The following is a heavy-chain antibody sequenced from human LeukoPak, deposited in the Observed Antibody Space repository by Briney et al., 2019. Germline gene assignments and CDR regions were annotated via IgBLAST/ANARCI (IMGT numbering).Heavy chain of an antibody. Sequence: GASVKVSCKASGYTFTSYYMHWVRQAPGQGLEWMGGIIPIFGTANYAQKFQGRVTITADESTSTAYMELSSLRSEDTAVYYCASGKSIAASRHEGYYYGMDVWGQGTTVTVSS. J-gene: IGHJ6*02. CDR3: ASGKSIAASRHEGYYYGMDV. CDR2: IIPIFGTA. D-gene: IGHD6-6*01. CDR1: GYTFTSYY. V-gene: IGHV1-69*13.